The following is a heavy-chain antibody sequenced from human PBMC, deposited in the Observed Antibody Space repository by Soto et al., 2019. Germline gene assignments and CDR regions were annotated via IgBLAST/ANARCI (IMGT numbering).Heavy chain of an antibody. V-gene: IGHV5-51*01. Sequence: GESLKISCKGSGYSFTSYWIGWVRQMPGKGLEWMGIIYPGDSDTRYSPSFQGRVTISADKSISTAYLQWSSLKASDTAMYYCASSPLHTYGATEGAFDIRGQGTMVTGSS. CDR3: ASSPLHTYGATEGAFDI. CDR2: IYPGDSDT. D-gene: IGHD4-17*01. CDR1: GYSFTSYW. J-gene: IGHJ3*02.